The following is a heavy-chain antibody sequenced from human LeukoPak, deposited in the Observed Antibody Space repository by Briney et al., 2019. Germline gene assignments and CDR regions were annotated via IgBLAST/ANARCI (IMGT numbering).Heavy chain of an antibody. Sequence: SETLSLTCTVSGGSISGYYWSWIRQPAGKGLEWIGRIYTSGSTNYNPSLKSRVTMSVDTSKNQFSLRLTSVTAADTAVYYCARHRGSSSSFDSWGQGTLVTVSS. J-gene: IGHJ4*02. CDR1: GGSISGYY. D-gene: IGHD6-13*01. V-gene: IGHV4-4*07. CDR2: IYTSGST. CDR3: ARHRGSSSSFDS.